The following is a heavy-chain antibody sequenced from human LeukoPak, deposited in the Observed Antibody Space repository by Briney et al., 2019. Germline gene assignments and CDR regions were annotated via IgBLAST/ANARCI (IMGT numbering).Heavy chain of an antibody. CDR2: INPNSGGT. J-gene: IGHJ4*02. Sequence: GASVKVSCKASGYTFTGYYMHWVRQASGQGLEWMGWINPNSGGTNYAQKFQGRVTMTRDTSISTAYMELSRLRSDDTAVYYCARVAAAGTSHFDYWGQGTLVAVSS. V-gene: IGHV1-2*02. CDR3: ARVAAAGTSHFDY. D-gene: IGHD6-13*01. CDR1: GYTFTGYY.